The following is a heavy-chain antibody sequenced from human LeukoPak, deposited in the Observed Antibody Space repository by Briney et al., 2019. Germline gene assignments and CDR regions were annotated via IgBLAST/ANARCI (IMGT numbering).Heavy chain of an antibody. V-gene: IGHV4-39*01. CDR2: IYDSGST. CDR3: ARGRRYYDSSGYYTFFDY. D-gene: IGHD3-22*01. CDR1: GGSIRSSYYY. J-gene: IGHJ4*02. Sequence: KPSETLSLTCTVSGGSIRSSYYYWGWIRQPPGKGLEWIGSIYDSGSTYYNPSLKSRVTISVDTSKNQFSLKLNSVTAADTAVYYCARGRRYYDSSGYYTFFDYWGQGTLVTVSS.